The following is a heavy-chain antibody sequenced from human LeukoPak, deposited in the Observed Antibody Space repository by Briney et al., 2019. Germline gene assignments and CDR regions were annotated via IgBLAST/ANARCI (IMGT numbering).Heavy chain of an antibody. Sequence: GGSLRLSCAASGFTFSSYSMNWVRQAPGKGLEWVSSISSSSYIYYADSVKGRFTISRDNAKNSLYLQMNSLRAENTAVYYCARDTWYYFDYWGQGTLVTVSS. CDR1: GFTFSSYS. D-gene: IGHD2-8*02. CDR3: ARDTWYYFDY. J-gene: IGHJ4*02. V-gene: IGHV3-21*01. CDR2: ISSSSYI.